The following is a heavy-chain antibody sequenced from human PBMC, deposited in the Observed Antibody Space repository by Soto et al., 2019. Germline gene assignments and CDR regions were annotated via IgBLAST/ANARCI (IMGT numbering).Heavy chain of an antibody. D-gene: IGHD3-16*02. CDR1: VFDFKTNA. CDR2: IGGSDGGT. J-gene: IGHJ4*02. CDR3: AKGGLISTFGGVVVPYYFDS. Sequence: GGSLRLSCAVSVFDFKTNAISLVRHAPGKGLEWGSTIGGSDGGTYYADSVRGRFTISRDNSRHTLYVQMNSLSAEETARHYCAKGGLISTFGGVVVPYYFDSWGQGT. V-gene: IGHV3-23*01.